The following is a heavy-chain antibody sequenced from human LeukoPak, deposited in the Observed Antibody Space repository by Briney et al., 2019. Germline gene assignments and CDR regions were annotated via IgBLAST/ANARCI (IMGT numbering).Heavy chain of an antibody. CDR2: ILYDGSSK. CDR3: ARVVAGSVYNSGLDV. CDR1: GFTFSTYV. D-gene: IGHD6-19*01. J-gene: IGHJ6*02. Sequence: GGCLRLSCAASGFTFSTYVMHWGRQAPGKGLQWVAVILYDGSSKYYADSVKGRFIISRDNSKNTLYLQMNGLTAEDTAVYYCARVVAGSVYNSGLDVWGQGTRLTVSS. V-gene: IGHV3-30*01.